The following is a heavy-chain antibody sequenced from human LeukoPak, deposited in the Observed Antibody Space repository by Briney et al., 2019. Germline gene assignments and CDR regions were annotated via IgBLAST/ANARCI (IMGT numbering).Heavy chain of an antibody. V-gene: IGHV3-30*04. Sequence: GGSLRLSCAASGFTFSSYAMHWVRQAPGKGLEWVAVISYDGSNKYYADSVKGRFTISRDNSKNTLYLQMNSLRAEDTAVYYCAGEKVANYYYYGMDVWGQGTTVTVSS. CDR1: GFTFSSYA. D-gene: IGHD1-1*01. J-gene: IGHJ6*02. CDR2: ISYDGSNK. CDR3: AGEKVANYYYYGMDV.